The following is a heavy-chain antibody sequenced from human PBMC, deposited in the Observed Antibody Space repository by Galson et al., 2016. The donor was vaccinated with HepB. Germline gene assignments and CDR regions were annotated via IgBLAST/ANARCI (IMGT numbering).Heavy chain of an antibody. J-gene: IGHJ5*02. V-gene: IGHV3-23*01. CDR1: GFTFSNYA. D-gene: IGHD1-26*01. CDR2: ISSSGTKT. Sequence: SLRLSCAASGFTFSNYAMSWVRQAPRKGLEWVSRISSSGTKTDYADSVKGRFTISRDTSKNTLYLQMNSLRAEDTAVYYCAKGGGNYHKYFDPWGQGTLVTVSS. CDR3: AKGGGNYHKYFDP.